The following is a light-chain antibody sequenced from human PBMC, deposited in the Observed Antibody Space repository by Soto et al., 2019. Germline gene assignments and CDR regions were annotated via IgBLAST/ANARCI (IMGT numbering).Light chain of an antibody. J-gene: IGKJ1*01. Sequence: DIQITQSPSTLSASVGDRVTITCRASQSISSLLAWYQQKPVKAPKLLIYKASSLESGVPSRFSGSGSGTEFTLTISSLQPDDFATYYCKQYNSYWTFGQGTKVDI. V-gene: IGKV1-5*03. CDR3: KQYNSYWT. CDR1: QSISSL. CDR2: KAS.